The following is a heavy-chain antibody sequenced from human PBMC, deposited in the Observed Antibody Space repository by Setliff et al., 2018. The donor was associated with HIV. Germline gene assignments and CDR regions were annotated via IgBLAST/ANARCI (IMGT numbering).Heavy chain of an antibody. D-gene: IGHD4-17*01. CDR3: ARAKIGPYGDSTYYYGLDV. CDR1: GFIFSDFY. Sequence: PRGSLKISCAASGFIFSDFYMTWIRQAPGKGLEWVAYISFSGNTIYYTDSVKGRFTISRDNARNSLYLQMNSLRADDTAVYYCARAKIGPYGDSTYYYGLDVWGQGTTVTVSS. V-gene: IGHV3-11*01. CDR2: ISFSGNTI. J-gene: IGHJ6*02.